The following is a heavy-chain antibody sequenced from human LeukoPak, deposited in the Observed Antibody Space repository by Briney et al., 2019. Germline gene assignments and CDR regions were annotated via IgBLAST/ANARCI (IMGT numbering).Heavy chain of an antibody. Sequence: KPSETLSLTCSVSGGSISSYYWNWIRQPAGKGLEWIGRIYISGSTNYAPSFKSRVTMSVDTSKNQSSLKLSSVPAADTAVYSCARLATPYYYGSGGSWYFDLWGRGTLVTVSS. D-gene: IGHD3-10*01. CDR1: GGSISSYY. CDR2: IYISGST. CDR3: ARLATPYYYGSGGSWYFDL. V-gene: IGHV4-4*07. J-gene: IGHJ2*01.